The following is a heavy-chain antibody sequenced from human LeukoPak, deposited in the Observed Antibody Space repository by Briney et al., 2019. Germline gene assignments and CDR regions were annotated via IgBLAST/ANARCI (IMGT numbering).Heavy chain of an antibody. CDR1: GFTFSSYA. J-gene: IGHJ4*02. CDR2: ISYDGSNK. CDR3: ASLIATPAG. D-gene: IGHD6-19*01. Sequence: GGSLRLSCAASGFTFSSYAMHWVRQAPGKGLEWVAVISYDGSNKYYADSVKGRFTISRDNSKNTLYLQMNSLRAEDTAVYYCASLIATPAGWSQGTLVTVSS. V-gene: IGHV3-30*01.